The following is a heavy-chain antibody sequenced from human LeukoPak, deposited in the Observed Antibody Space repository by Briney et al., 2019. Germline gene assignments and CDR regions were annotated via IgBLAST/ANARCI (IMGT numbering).Heavy chain of an antibody. Sequence: GASVKVSCKASGYTFTGYYMHWVRQAPGQGLEWMGWINPNSGGTNYAQKFQGRVTMTRDTSTSTAYMELSRLRSDDTAVYYCARDYDSGGYYWFDPWGQGTLVTVSS. V-gene: IGHV1-2*02. J-gene: IGHJ5*02. CDR1: GYTFTGYY. D-gene: IGHD3-22*01. CDR2: INPNSGGT. CDR3: ARDYDSGGYYWFDP.